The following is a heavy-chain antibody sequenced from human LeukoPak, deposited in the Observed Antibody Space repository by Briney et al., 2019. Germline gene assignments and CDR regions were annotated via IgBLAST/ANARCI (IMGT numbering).Heavy chain of an antibody. CDR2: ISSSSTYI. J-gene: IGHJ4*02. CDR3: ARRGVYGSGAFYLDY. V-gene: IGHV3-21*01. Sequence: GGSLRLSCAASGFTFSTYSMNWVRQAPGKGLEWVSSISSSSTYIYYADSVKGRFTISRDNAKNSLYLQMNSLRAEDTAVYYCARRGVYGSGAFYLDYWGQGTLVTVSS. D-gene: IGHD3-10*01. CDR1: GFTFSTYS.